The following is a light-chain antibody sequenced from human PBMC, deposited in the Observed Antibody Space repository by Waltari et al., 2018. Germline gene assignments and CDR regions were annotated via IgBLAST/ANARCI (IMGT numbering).Light chain of an antibody. CDR3: QQYGDSPYT. CDR1: QSVISNY. Sequence: EVVLTQSPDPLSLSPGERAPLSCRASQSVISNYLAWYQQRPGQAPRLLIYDAFRRDTCIPDKDSGSGSGTDFTLTISRLEPEDFAVYYCQQYGDSPYTFGQGTKVEIK. J-gene: IGKJ2*01. V-gene: IGKV3-20*01. CDR2: DAF.